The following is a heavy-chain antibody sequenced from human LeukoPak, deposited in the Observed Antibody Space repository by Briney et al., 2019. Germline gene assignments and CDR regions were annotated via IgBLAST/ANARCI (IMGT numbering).Heavy chain of an antibody. CDR1: GFTFRSHA. V-gene: IGHV3-23*01. J-gene: IGHJ4*02. CDR2: IYENGGTT. Sequence: GGSLRLPCVGSGFTFRSHAMSWVRQAPEEGLEFVSGIYENGGTTYYADSVKGRFSISRDNSKNTLYLQMDSLRSEDTAVYYCAKRSYSGTICFLDYWGQGTLSPSPQ. CDR3: AKRSYSGTICFLDY. D-gene: IGHD2-15*01.